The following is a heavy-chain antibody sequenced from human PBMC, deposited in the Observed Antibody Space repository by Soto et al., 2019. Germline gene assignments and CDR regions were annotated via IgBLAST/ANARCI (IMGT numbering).Heavy chain of an antibody. Sequence: VASVKVSCKASGYTFTGYYMHWVRQAPGQGLEWMGWINPNSGGTNYAQKFQGWVTMTRDTSISTAYMELSRLRSDDTAVYYCARDSIEVTEYYDILTGYYNESWFDPWGQGTLVTVSS. D-gene: IGHD3-9*01. CDR2: INPNSGGT. J-gene: IGHJ5*02. CDR3: ARDSIEVTEYYDILTGYYNESWFDP. CDR1: GYTFTGYY. V-gene: IGHV1-2*04.